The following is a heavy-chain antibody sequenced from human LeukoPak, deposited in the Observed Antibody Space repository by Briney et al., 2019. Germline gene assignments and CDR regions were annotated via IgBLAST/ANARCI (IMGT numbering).Heavy chain of an antibody. V-gene: IGHV4-61*08. J-gene: IGHJ4*02. CDR1: GGSLNSGGNY. CDR3: SRSLMVTTPHFDY. CDR2: IYYSGSA. D-gene: IGHD4-17*01. Sequence: SETLSLTCTVSGGSLNSGGNYWSWIRQPPGKGLEWIAYIYYSGSANYNPSLKSRVTISIDTSKNQFSLKLSSVTAADTAVYYCSRSLMVTTPHFDYWGQGILVTVSS.